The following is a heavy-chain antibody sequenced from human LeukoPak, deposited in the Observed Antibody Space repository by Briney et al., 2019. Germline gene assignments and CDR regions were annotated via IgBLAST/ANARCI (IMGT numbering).Heavy chain of an antibody. V-gene: IGHV4-30-2*01. CDR3: ATSTSYPYYFDY. J-gene: IGHJ4*02. D-gene: IGHD1-1*01. CDR2: IYHSGST. Sequence: PSETLSLTCAVSGGSISSGGYPWSWIRQPPGKGLEWIGYIYHSGSTYYNPSLKSRVTISVDRSKNQFSLKLSSVTAADTAVYYCATSTSYPYYFDYWGQGTLVTVSS. CDR1: GGSISSGGYP.